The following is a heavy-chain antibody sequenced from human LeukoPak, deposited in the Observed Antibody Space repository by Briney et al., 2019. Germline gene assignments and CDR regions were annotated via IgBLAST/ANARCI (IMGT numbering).Heavy chain of an antibody. CDR1: EYTFTGYY. CDR3: ARGPSRAAPQRTDYYYYYMDV. CDR2: INPNSGGT. Sequence: ASVKVSCKASEYTFTGYYMHWVRQAPGQGLEWMGWINPNSGGTNYAQKFQGRVTMTRDTSISTAYMGLSRLRSDDTAVYYCARGPSRAAPQRTDYYYYYMDVWGKGTTVTVSS. J-gene: IGHJ6*03. D-gene: IGHD6-25*01. V-gene: IGHV1-2*02.